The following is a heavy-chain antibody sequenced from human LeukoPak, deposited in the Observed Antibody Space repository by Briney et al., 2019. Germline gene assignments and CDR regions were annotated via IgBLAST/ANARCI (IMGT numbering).Heavy chain of an antibody. CDR1: GYTFDVNY. J-gene: IGHJ3*01. D-gene: IGHD2-8*02. V-gene: IGHV1-2*02. CDR3: ARAGDECTGHYDSFHF. CDR2: INPKSGAT. Sequence: ASVKVSCKDSGYTFDVNYIHWVRQAPGQGPEWMGWINPKSGATDSAQKFQGRLTMTRDTSIATASMDLSGLRLDDTGIYCCARAGDECTGHYDSFHFWVQGTMITVSS.